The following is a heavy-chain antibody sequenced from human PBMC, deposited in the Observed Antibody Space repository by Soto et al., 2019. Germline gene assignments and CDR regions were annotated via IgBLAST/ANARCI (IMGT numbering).Heavy chain of an antibody. V-gene: IGHV3-30-3*01. Sequence: QVQLVESGGGVVQPGRSLRLSCAASGFIFSSYAMHWVRQAPGKGLEWVAVISYDGSSKYYADSVKGRFTISRDNSKNTLYLQMNSLSADDTAVYYCTRADPTVTLSVFDPWGQGTLVTVSS. D-gene: IGHD4-17*01. CDR2: ISYDGSSK. J-gene: IGHJ5*02. CDR3: TRADPTVTLSVFDP. CDR1: GFIFSSYA.